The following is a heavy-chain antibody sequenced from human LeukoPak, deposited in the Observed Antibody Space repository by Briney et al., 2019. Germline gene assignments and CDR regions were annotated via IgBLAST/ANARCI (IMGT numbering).Heavy chain of an antibody. CDR2: IYYSGSA. D-gene: IGHD4-23*01. Sequence: SETLSLTCTVSGGSISSYYWSWIRQPPGKGLEWIGYIYYSGSANYNPSLKGRVTISVDTSKNQFSLKLSSVTAADTAVYYCARAYGGNSDYWGQGTLVTVSS. CDR3: ARAYGGNSDY. V-gene: IGHV4-59*01. J-gene: IGHJ4*02. CDR1: GGSISSYY.